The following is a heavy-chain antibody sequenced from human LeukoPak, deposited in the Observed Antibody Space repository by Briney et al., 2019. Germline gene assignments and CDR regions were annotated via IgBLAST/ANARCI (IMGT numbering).Heavy chain of an antibody. V-gene: IGHV1-69*05. J-gene: IGHJ3*02. D-gene: IGHD3-10*01. Sequence: ASVKVSCKASGGTFSSYAISWVRQAPGQGLEWMGGIIPIFGTANYAQKFQGRVTITTDESTSTAYMELCSLRSEDTAVYYCARDKAYGSGSYYNCAFDIWGQGTMVAVSS. CDR1: GGTFSSYA. CDR2: IIPIFGTA. CDR3: ARDKAYGSGSYYNCAFDI.